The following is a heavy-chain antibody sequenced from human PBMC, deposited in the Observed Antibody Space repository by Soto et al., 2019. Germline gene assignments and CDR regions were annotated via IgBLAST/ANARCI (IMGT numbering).Heavy chain of an antibody. CDR3: ARHQPDYGGNSWYFDY. CDR2: IYYSGLT. Sequence: QLQLQESGPGLVKPSENLSLTCTVSGGSISSISYYWGWIRQPPGKGLEWIRSIYYSGLTYDNPSLISRVTISVDTSTNQYSLKLSSVTAADTAVYYCARHQPDYGGNSWYFDYWGQGTLVTVST. D-gene: IGHD4-17*01. V-gene: IGHV4-39*01. J-gene: IGHJ4*02. CDR1: GGSISSISYY.